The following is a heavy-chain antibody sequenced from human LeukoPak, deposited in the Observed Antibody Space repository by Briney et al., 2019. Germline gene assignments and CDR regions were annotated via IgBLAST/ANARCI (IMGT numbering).Heavy chain of an antibody. V-gene: IGHV3-48*03. CDR1: GFTFSSYE. Sequence: GGSLRLSCAASGFTFSSYEVIWVRQAPGKGLEWVSYMSSSGTTIHYVDSVKGRFRNSRDNAKNTVYLEMNSLRSEDTAVYYCARSLIPLGMDVRGQGTTVTVSS. CDR3: ARSLIPLGMDV. D-gene: IGHD2-21*01. CDR2: MSSSGTTI. J-gene: IGHJ6*02.